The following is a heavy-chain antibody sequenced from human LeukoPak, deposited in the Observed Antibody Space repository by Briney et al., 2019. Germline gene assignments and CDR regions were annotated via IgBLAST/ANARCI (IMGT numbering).Heavy chain of an antibody. V-gene: IGHV1-18*01. J-gene: IGHJ4*02. CDR3: AREWNEGIAAPMWY. D-gene: IGHD6-13*01. CDR1: GYTFTSYG. Sequence: GASVKVSCKASGYTFTSYGISWVRQAPGQGLEWMGWISAYNGNTNYAQKLQGRVTMTTDTSTSTAYMELRSVRSDDTAVYYCAREWNEGIAAPMWYWGQGTLVTVSS. CDR2: ISAYNGNT.